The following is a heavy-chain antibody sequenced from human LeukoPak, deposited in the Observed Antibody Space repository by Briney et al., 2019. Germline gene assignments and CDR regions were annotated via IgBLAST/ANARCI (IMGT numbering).Heavy chain of an antibody. Sequence: GGSLRLSCAASGFTFSSYWISWVRQAPGKGLEWVANIKQDGSEKYYVDSVKGRFTISRDNAKNSLYLQMNSLRAEDTAVYYCARDWSGCSSTSCYRAFDIWGQGTVVTVSS. CDR3: ARDWSGCSSTSCYRAFDI. V-gene: IGHV3-7*01. J-gene: IGHJ3*02. CDR2: IKQDGSEK. CDR1: GFTFSSYW. D-gene: IGHD2-2*01.